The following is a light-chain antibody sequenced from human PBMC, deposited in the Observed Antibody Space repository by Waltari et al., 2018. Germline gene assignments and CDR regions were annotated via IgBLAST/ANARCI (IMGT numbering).Light chain of an antibody. Sequence: QSALTQPASVSGSPRQSITISCTGTSSDIGAYNYVAWYQQHSGKAPKLGIFGVSDRPTGVSIRFSGSKSGNTASLTISGLQAEDEADYYCISFTSSNTWVFGGGTRVTVL. CDR2: GVS. V-gene: IGLV2-14*01. J-gene: IGLJ3*02. CDR1: SSDIGAYNY. CDR3: ISFTSSNTWV.